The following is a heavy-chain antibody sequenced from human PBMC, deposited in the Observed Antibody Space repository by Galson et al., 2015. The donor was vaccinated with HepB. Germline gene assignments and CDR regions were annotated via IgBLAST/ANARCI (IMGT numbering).Heavy chain of an antibody. CDR1: GFTFSNYG. J-gene: IGHJ4*02. CDR2: ISYDGGYK. D-gene: IGHD1-26*01. CDR3: ASAKVGTTYFDY. Sequence: SLRLSCAASGFTFSNYGMHWVRQAPGKGLEWVALISYDGGYKYYEDSVKGRFTISRDQIENTLYLQIDSLRPEDTAVYYCASAKVGTTYFDYWGQGTLVTVSS. V-gene: IGHV3-30*03.